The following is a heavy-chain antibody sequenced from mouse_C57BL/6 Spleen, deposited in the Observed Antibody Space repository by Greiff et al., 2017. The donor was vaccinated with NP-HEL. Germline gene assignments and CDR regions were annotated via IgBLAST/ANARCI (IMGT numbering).Heavy chain of an antibody. D-gene: IGHD1-1*01. CDR1: GYTFTTYW. CDR3: ARWGGPVVDYFDY. CDR2: INPSNGGT. Sequence: QVQLQQPGTELVKPGASVKLSCKASGYTFTTYWMHWVKQRPGQGLEWIGNINPSNGGTNYNEKFKSKATLTVDKSSSTAYMQLSSLTSEDSAVYYCARWGGPVVDYFDYWGQGTTLTVSS. J-gene: IGHJ2*01. V-gene: IGHV1-53*01.